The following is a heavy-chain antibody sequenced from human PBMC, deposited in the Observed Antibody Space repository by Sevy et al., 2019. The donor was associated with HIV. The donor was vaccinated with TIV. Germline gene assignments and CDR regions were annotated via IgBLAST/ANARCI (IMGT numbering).Heavy chain of an antibody. D-gene: IGHD3-16*01. V-gene: IGHV1-18*01. CDR3: ARDRDYDYIWGTFPYRDF. Sequence: ASVKVSCKASGYIFTSYGISWVRQAPGRGLEWVGWISPYKGTTNYAQKFQGRVTMTTDTSTLTVYMQLRSLRSDDTAIYYCARDRDYDYIWGTFPYRDFWGQGTLVTVSS. CDR2: ISPYKGTT. J-gene: IGHJ4*02. CDR1: GYIFTSYG.